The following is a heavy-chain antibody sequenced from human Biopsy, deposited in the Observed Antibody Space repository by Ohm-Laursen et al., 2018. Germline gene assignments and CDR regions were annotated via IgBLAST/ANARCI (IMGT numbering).Heavy chain of an antibody. CDR3: ARIPILVVPAAIVYRHRRHLQGLDV. V-gene: IGHV2-70*16. D-gene: IGHD2-2*02. J-gene: IGHJ6*02. Sequence: TLSLTCTLSGFSLNTRGLSVTWIRQPPGKALEWLARIDWDDAKFYNVSLKTRLSISKDTSENHVVLTLSAVDPVDTATYYCARIPILVVPAAIVYRHRRHLQGLDVWGQGTTVIVSS. CDR2: IDWDDAK. CDR1: GFSLNTRGLS.